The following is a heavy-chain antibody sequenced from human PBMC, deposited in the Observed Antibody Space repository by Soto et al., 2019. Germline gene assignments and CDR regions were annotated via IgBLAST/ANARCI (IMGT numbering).Heavy chain of an antibody. CDR3: ARDLRAYDYVWGSYTP. J-gene: IGHJ5*02. CDR1: GGTFSSYA. Sequence: QVQLVQSGAEVKKPGSSVKVSCKASGGTFSSYAISWVRQAPGQGLEWMGGINPIFGTANYAQKFQGRVTITADESTSTAYMELSSLRSEDTAVYYCARDLRAYDYVWGSYTPWGQGTLVTVSS. CDR2: INPIFGTA. V-gene: IGHV1-69*01. D-gene: IGHD3-16*01.